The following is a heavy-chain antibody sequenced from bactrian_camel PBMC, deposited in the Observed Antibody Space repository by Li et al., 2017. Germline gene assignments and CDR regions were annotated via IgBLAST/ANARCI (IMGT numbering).Heavy chain of an antibody. CDR2: VYTGTSLR. J-gene: IGHJ6*01. D-gene: IGHD3*01. Sequence: VQLVESGGASVQAGGSLRLTCDASGYTDGTLGWFRQAPGKAREGVAAVYTGTSLRILAHFAEGRFTISQDKSKKTVYLQIGSLQPEDTAMYYCGADPFAGANCDTNLDFRYQGQGTQVTVS. CDR1: GYTDGT. CDR3: GADPFAGANCDTNLDFRY. V-gene: IGHV3S40*01.